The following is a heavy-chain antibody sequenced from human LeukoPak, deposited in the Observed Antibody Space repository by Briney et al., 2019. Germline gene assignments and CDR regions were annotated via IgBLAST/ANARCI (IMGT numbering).Heavy chain of an antibody. CDR1: GYTFTSYG. CDR3: ACSRGYYDILTGYYYDAFDI. D-gene: IGHD3-9*01. Sequence: GASVKVSCKASGYTFTSYGIIWVRQAPGQGLEWMGWISAYNGNTNYAQKLQGRVTMTTDTSTSTAYMELRSLRSDDTAVYYCACSRGYYDILTGYYYDAFDIWGQGTMVTVSS. J-gene: IGHJ3*02. CDR2: ISAYNGNT. V-gene: IGHV1-18*01.